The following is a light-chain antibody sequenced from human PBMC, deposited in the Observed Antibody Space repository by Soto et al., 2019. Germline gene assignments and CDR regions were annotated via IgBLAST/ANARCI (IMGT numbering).Light chain of an antibody. J-gene: IGKJ1*01. CDR2: KAS. CDR3: QQYDSYRT. CDR1: QTISSW. V-gene: IGKV1-5*03. Sequence: DIQMTQSPSTLFGSVGARVTITGRASQTISSWLAWYQQKPGKAPKVRIYKASTLKSGVPSRLSGSGSGTEFTLTISSLQSDDFATYFCQQYDSYRTFGQGTKVDIK.